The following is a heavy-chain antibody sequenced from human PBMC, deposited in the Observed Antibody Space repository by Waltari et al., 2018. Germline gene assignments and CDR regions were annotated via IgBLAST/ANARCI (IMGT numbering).Heavy chain of an antibody. CDR3: TMWDYGDYSAFQY. CDR2: INTGKDKT. D-gene: IGHD4-17*01. Sequence: QVQFVQSGAEVKKPGASVKVSCQASGYTFTAYSIHWVRQAPGQRLKGLGWINTGKDKTKYSQKFQGRVTMTKDTSANTAYMELSSLRSEDTAVYYCTMWDYGDYSAFQYWGQGTLITVSS. J-gene: IGHJ4*02. V-gene: IGHV1-3*04. CDR1: GYTFTAYS.